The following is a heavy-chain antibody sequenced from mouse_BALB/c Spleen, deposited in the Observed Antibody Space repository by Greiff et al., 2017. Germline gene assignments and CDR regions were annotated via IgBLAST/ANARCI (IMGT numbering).Heavy chain of an antibody. CDR3: ARPPYAYYYAMDY. Sequence: VNLVESGPGLVAPSQSLSITCTVSGFSLTSYGVHWVRQPPGKGLEWLGVIWAGGSTNYNSALMSRLSISKDNSKSQVFLKMNSLQTDDTAMYYCARPPYAYYYAMDYWGQGTSVTVSS. V-gene: IGHV2-9*02. CDR1: GFSLTSYG. D-gene: IGHD1-1*01. J-gene: IGHJ4*01. CDR2: IWAGGST.